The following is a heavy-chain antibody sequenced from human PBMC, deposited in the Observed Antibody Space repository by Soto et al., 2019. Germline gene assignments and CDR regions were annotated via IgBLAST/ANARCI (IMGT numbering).Heavy chain of an antibody. CDR1: GGSISSGEYY. CDR2: ISYSGST. D-gene: IGHD2-2*01. CDR3: AKRRGYCSSTSCYAGRNV. Sequence: PSETLSLTCTVSGGSISSGEYYWTWIRQPPGKGLEWIGYISYSGSTHYSPSLKSRVSITVDTSKNQFSLNLASVSAEDTAVYYCAKRRGYCSSTSCYAGRNVWGQGTTVTVSS. J-gene: IGHJ6*02. V-gene: IGHV4-30-4*01.